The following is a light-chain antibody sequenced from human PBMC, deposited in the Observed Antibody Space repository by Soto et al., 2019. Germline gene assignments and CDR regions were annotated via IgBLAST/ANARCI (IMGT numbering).Light chain of an antibody. CDR1: GNAIGAYDY. V-gene: IGLV2-14*01. CDR2: GVR. CDR3: SSFTTSRLYV. J-gene: IGLJ1*01. Sequence: QAALTQPTSVSGSPGQSIAIPCTRNGNAIGAYDYVSWYQQHPGKAPRLLIHGVRNRPPGISSRFSGFKSGLTASLTISGLQAEDEADYYCSSFTTSRLYVFGPGTKVTVL.